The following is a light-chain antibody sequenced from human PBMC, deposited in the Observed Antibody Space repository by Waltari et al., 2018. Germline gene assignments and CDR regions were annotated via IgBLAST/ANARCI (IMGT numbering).Light chain of an antibody. J-gene: IGLJ2*01. CDR2: DNN. CDR3: ATWDNSLTAVV. V-gene: IGLV1-51*01. CDR1: SSNIGNYF. Sequence: QSVLTQPPPLSAASGQKVTISCSGSSSNIGNYFVSWYHQLPGATPKLLMYDNNKRPSVIPDRFSASKSGTSATLDITGLQIGDEADYYCATWDNSLTAVVFGGGTKLTVL.